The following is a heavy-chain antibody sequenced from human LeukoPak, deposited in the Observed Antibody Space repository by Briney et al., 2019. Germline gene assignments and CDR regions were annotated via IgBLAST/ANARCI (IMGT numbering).Heavy chain of an antibody. CDR2: ISAYNGNT. V-gene: IGHV1-18*01. Sequence: ASVNVSFKSSVSTGTNYGISWVRQAPGQGLEWMGWISAYNGNTNYAQKLHGRLTITTDTSPSTAYMELRSLSCDDTAVYYCARGYEFDYWGQGTLLTVYS. CDR1: VSTGTNYG. J-gene: IGHJ4*02. CDR3: ARGYEFDY. D-gene: IGHD2-2*01.